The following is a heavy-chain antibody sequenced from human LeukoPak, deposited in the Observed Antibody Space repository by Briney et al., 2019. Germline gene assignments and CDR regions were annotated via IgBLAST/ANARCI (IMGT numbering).Heavy chain of an antibody. J-gene: IGHJ3*02. D-gene: IGHD5-18*01. V-gene: IGHV1-69*13. Sequence: ASVKVSCKASGGTFSSYAISWVRQAPGQGLEWMGGIIPIFGTANYAQKFQGRVTITADESTSTAYMELSSLRSEDTAVYYCAREGYSYGHDAFDIWGQGTMVTVSS. CDR2: IIPIFGTA. CDR3: AREGYSYGHDAFDI. CDR1: GGTFSSYA.